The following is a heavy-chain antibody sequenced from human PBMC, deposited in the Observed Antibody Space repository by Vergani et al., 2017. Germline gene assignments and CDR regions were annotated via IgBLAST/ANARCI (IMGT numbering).Heavy chain of an antibody. D-gene: IGHD3-3*01. Sequence: QVQLVQSGAEVKKPGASVKVSCKASGYTFTGYYMHWVRQAPGQGLEWMGWINPNSGGTNYAQKFQGRVTMTRDTSISTAYMELSRLRSDDTAVYYCARDLRSSELRFLEWDVESRYGMDVWGQGTTVTVSS. J-gene: IGHJ6*02. CDR2: INPNSGGT. CDR3: ARDLRSSELRFLEWDVESRYGMDV. V-gene: IGHV1-2*02. CDR1: GYTFTGYY.